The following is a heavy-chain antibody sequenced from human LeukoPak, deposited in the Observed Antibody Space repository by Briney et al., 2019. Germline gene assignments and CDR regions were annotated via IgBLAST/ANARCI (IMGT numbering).Heavy chain of an antibody. D-gene: IGHD6-13*01. CDR3: ARDRRAGIAAAVFFDY. CDR2: IYHSGST. V-gene: IGHV4-4*02. Sequence: PSETLSLTCAVSGGSISSSNWWSWVRQPPGKGLEWIGQIYHSGSTNYNPSLQSRVTISVDKSKNQFSLTLSSVTAADTAVYYCARDRRAGIAAAVFFDYWGQGTLVTVSS. J-gene: IGHJ4*02. CDR1: GGSISSSNW.